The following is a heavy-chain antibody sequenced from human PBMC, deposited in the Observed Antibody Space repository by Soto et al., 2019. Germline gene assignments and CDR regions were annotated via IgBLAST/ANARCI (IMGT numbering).Heavy chain of an antibody. CDR1: GFTFDDFA. D-gene: IGHD2-15*01. J-gene: IGHJ5*02. CDR3: AKGGPDAFCGGGRCYFAS. V-gene: IGHV3-9*01. Sequence: EVHLVESGGGLAQPGRSLRLSCAASGFTFDDFAMHWVRRVPWKGLEWDSSINWNGKITGYADSVKGRFIISRDNAKNFLYLQMNSVRREDTSLYYCAKGGPDAFCGGGRCYFASWGQGTQVTVSS. CDR2: INWNGKIT.